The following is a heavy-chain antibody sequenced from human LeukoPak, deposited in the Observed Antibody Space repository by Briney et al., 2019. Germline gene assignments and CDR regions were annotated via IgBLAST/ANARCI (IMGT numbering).Heavy chain of an antibody. Sequence: GASVKVSCKASGYTFTGYYMHWVRQAPGQGLEWMGWINPNSGGTNYAQKFQGRVTMTRDESTSTAFMELSSLRSEDTAIYYCATDDGSATMGFDSWGQGTLLTVSS. D-gene: IGHD1-26*01. J-gene: IGHJ5*01. V-gene: IGHV1-2*02. CDR3: ATDDGSATMGFDS. CDR2: INPNSGGT. CDR1: GYTFTGYY.